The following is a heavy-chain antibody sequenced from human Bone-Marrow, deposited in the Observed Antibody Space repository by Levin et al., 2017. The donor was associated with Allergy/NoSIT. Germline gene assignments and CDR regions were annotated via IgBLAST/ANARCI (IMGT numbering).Heavy chain of an antibody. Sequence: ASVKVSCKASGNTFSSRDINWVRQATGQGLEWMGWMNPISGNTGYAQKFQGRVTLTRDTSISTAYMELTSLKFEDTAVYYCAADEKGQLRPDDAFDIWGQGTMVTVSS. CDR1: GNTFSSRD. CDR3: AADEKGQLRPDDAFDI. J-gene: IGHJ3*02. V-gene: IGHV1-8*01. CDR2: MNPISGNT. D-gene: IGHD4-17*01.